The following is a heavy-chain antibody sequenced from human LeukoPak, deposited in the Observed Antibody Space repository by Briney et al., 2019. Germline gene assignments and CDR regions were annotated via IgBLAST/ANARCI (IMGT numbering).Heavy chain of an antibody. D-gene: IGHD1-1*01. J-gene: IGHJ4*01. Sequence: ASVNVSCKASGYTFSNYGISWVRQAPGQGLEWMGWITAYNGNRLYAQRFQGRITLTTDTSTSTSYMELRSLEYDDTAIYYCARDNDKVVDHWGQGTLVTVSS. CDR3: ARDNDKVVDH. V-gene: IGHV1-18*01. CDR1: GYTFSNYG. CDR2: ITAYNGNR.